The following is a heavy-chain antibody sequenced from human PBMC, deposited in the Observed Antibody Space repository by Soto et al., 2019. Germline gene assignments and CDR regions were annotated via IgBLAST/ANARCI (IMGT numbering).Heavy chain of an antibody. Sequence: PGGSLRLSCGASGFAFRSHWMSWVRQAPGKGLEWVANINQDGSQKYYVDSVKGQFTISRDNAKNSLYLQMNSLRAEDTAVYYCARDGGPRDDFWSGLGIQPFDPWGQGTLVTVSS. CDR1: GFAFRSHW. V-gene: IGHV3-7*01. J-gene: IGHJ5*02. CDR3: ARDGGPRDDFWSGLGIQPFDP. D-gene: IGHD3-3*01. CDR2: INQDGSQK.